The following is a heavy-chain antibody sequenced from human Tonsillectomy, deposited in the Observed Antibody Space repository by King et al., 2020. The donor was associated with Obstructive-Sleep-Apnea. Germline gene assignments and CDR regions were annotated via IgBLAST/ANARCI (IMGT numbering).Heavy chain of an antibody. Sequence: VQLVESGGGLVQSGGSLRLSCAASGFTFSSYSMNWVRQAPGEGLEWVAYISSSSSTIYYGDSVKGRFTISRDNAKNSLYLQMNSLRAEDTAVYYCATCGGDCYSFDYWGQGTLVTVSS. CDR2: ISSSSSTI. V-gene: IGHV3-48*04. D-gene: IGHD2-21*02. CDR3: ATCGGDCYSFDY. CDR1: GFTFSSYS. J-gene: IGHJ4*02.